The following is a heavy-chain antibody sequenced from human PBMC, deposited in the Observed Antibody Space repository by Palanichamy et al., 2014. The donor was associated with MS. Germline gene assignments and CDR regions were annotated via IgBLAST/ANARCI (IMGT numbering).Heavy chain of an antibody. CDR2: IYNNDRI. J-gene: IGHJ4*02. D-gene: IGHD6-19*01. Sequence: QVRLQESGPGLVKPSETLSLTCTVPGGSITPYYWSWFRRSAGQGLEWIGRIYNNDRIMYNPSLKSRVTLSLDTSKNQFSLRLSSVTAADTVIYYCARDTPRPSGGWESFDYWGRGTLVTVSS. CDR3: ARDTPRPSGGWESFDY. V-gene: IGHV4-4*07. CDR1: GGSITPYY.